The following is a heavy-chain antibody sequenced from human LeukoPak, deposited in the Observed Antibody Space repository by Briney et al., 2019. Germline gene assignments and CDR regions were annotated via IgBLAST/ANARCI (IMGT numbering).Heavy chain of an antibody. V-gene: IGHV4-39*07. D-gene: IGHD4-17*01. CDR1: GGSISSSSYY. CDR2: IYYSGST. J-gene: IGHJ4*02. CDR3: ARDGPTWDTTVTDPFDY. Sequence: SETLSLTCTVSGGSISSSSYYWGWIRQPPGKGLEWIGSIYYSGSTYYNPSLKSRVTISVDTSKNQFSLKLSSVTAADTAVYYCARDGPTWDTTVTDPFDYWGQGTLVTVSS.